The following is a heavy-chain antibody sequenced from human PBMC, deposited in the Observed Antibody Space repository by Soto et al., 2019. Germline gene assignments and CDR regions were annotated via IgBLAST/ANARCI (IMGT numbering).Heavy chain of an antibody. Sequence: WASVKVSCKAPGGTFSSYVISWVRQAPGQGLEWMGGIIPISGTGKYAQKFQGRVTITADESTSTAYMELSSLRSEDTAVHYCATTPLVATIRWYFDLWGRGTLVTVSS. CDR3: ATTPLVATIRWYFDL. D-gene: IGHD5-12*01. J-gene: IGHJ2*01. CDR1: GGTFSSYV. CDR2: IIPISGTG. V-gene: IGHV1-69*13.